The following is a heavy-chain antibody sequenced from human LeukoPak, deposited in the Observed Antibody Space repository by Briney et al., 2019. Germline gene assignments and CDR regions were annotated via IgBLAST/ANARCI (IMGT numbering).Heavy chain of an antibody. CDR3: ATVTVGTTNDY. CDR1: GYTFTGCY. Sequence: ASVKISCKASGYTFTGCYIYWVRQAPGQGLEWMGWINSDSGGTNYAQKFQGRVTMTRDTSIGTASMELSRLRSDDTAMYYCATVTVGTTNDYWGQGTLVTVSS. CDR2: INSDSGGT. D-gene: IGHD1-26*01. J-gene: IGHJ4*02. V-gene: IGHV1-2*02.